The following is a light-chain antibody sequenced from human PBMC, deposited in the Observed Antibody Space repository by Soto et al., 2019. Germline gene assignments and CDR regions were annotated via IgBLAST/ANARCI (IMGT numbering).Light chain of an antibody. CDR3: QQFSRPPLT. CDR1: QSPGTY. V-gene: IGKV1-39*01. CDR2: GTS. J-gene: IGKJ4*01. Sequence: DIPMTQSPSSLSASVGDRVTISCRASQSPGTYLNWYQQKPGKAPKVLIFGTSTLQSGVPSRFSGSGSGADFTLTISRLEPEDFAVYFCQQFSRPPLTFGGGTKVEI.